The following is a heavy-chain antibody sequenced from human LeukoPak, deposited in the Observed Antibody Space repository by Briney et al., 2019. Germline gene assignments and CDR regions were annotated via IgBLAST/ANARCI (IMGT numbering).Heavy chain of an antibody. CDR3: ARLRYFDWYLDSRKY. J-gene: IGHJ4*02. D-gene: IGHD3-9*01. Sequence: SSETLSLTCTVSGGSISSSSYYWGWIRQPPGKGLEWIGSIYYSGSTYYNPSLKSRVTISVDTSKNQFSLKLSSVTAADTAVYYCARLRYFDWYLDSRKYWGQGTLVTVSS. V-gene: IGHV4-39*07. CDR1: GGSISSSSYY. CDR2: IYYSGST.